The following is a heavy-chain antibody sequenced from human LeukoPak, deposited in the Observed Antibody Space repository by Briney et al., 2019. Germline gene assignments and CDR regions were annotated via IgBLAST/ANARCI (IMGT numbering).Heavy chain of an antibody. V-gene: IGHV4-59*01. Sequence: SETLSLTCTVSNASISSNYWSWIRQPPGKGLEWIGYIYSNGISNYTPSLKSRDTMSLDTSKNQLSLRLSSVTAADTAVYYCARVLTYFCGSGTYSAAHYYFDYWGQGALVTVSS. J-gene: IGHJ4*02. CDR1: NASISSNY. CDR2: IYSNGIS. CDR3: ARVLTYFCGSGTYSAAHYYFDY. D-gene: IGHD3-10*01.